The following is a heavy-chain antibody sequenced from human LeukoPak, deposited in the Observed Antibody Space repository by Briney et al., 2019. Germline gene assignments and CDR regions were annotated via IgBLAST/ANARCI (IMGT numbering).Heavy chain of an antibody. V-gene: IGHV4-38-2*02. Sequence: TSETLSLTCTVSGYSISSGYYWGWIRQPPGKGLEWIGSIYHSGSTYYNPSLKSRVTISVDTSKNQFSLKLSSVTAADTAVYYCARDSGTYQLPIDYWGQGTLVTVSS. CDR1: GYSISSGYY. CDR3: ARDSGTYQLPIDY. D-gene: IGHD2-2*01. CDR2: IYHSGST. J-gene: IGHJ4*02.